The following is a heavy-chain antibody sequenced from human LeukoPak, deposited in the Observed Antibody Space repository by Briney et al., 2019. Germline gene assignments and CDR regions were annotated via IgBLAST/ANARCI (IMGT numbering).Heavy chain of an antibody. CDR3: VMETRETVGVTTMWTDS. CDR2: ISSSSSTI. V-gene: IGHV3-48*01. CDR1: GFTFSTYS. Sequence: GGSLRLSCAASGFTFSTYSMNWVRQAPGKGLEWVSYISSSSSTIYYADSVKGRFTISRDNAKNSLYLQMNSLRAEDTAVYYCVMETRETVGVTTMWTDSWGQGTLVTVSS. J-gene: IGHJ4*02. D-gene: IGHD1-26*01.